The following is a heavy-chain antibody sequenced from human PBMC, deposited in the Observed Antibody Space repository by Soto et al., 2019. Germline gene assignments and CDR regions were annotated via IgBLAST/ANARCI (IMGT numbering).Heavy chain of an antibody. CDR1: GFTFKTSA. CDR3: TTTPVLRYFAPPDY. V-gene: IGHV1-58*01. D-gene: IGHD3-9*01. CDR2: IVVGSGNT. Sequence: QVPLVQSGPEVKKSGTSVKVFCKASGFTFKTSAVQWVRQTRGRRLEWIGWIVVGSGNTNYSQKFQDRVTVSMDMFTSTVYMDLSSLTSEDTAVYYCTTTPVLRYFAPPDYWGQGTLVTV. J-gene: IGHJ4*02.